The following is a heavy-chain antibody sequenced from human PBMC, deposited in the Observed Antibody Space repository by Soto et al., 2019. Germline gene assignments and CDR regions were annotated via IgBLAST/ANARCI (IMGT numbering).Heavy chain of an antibody. Sequence: ASVKVSCKVSGDTLTELSMHWVRQAPGKGIEWMGGFDPEDGEKIYAQKFQGSGAMTEATSTDRAYMELSSRRAEETAVYYWATHPMITFCCCIVTTHYYFYSWGQGSLVPVSS. CDR1: GDTLTELS. CDR3: ATHPMITFCCCIVTTHYYFYS. CDR2: FDPEDGEK. J-gene: IGHJ4*02. V-gene: IGHV1-24*01. D-gene: IGHD3-16*01.